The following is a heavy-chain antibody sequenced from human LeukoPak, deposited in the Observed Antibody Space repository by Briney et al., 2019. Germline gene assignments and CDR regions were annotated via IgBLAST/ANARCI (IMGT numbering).Heavy chain of an antibody. CDR1: GFTFSSYE. Sequence: GGSLRPSCAASGFTFSSYEMNWVRQAPGKGLEWVSYISSSSSTIYYADSVKGRFTISRDNAKNSLYLQMNSLRAEDTAVYYCARDYEHDYGDYWGQGTLVTVSS. CDR3: ARDYEHDYGDY. V-gene: IGHV3-48*01. CDR2: ISSSSSTI. D-gene: IGHD3-3*01. J-gene: IGHJ4*02.